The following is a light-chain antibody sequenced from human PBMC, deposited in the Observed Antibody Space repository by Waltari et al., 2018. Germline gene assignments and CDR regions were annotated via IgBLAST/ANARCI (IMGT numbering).Light chain of an antibody. J-gene: IGLJ3*02. CDR1: SGSIATDY. CDR2: EDD. V-gene: IGLV6-57*03. CDR3: HSYDSSPFWV. Sequence: NFLLTQPHSVSESPGKTVTISCTRSSGSIATDYVQWYQQPPGSAPTTVIYEDDQRPSGVPDRFSGSIDSSSNSASLTISGLKTEDEADYYCHSYDSSPFWVFGGGTKLTVL.